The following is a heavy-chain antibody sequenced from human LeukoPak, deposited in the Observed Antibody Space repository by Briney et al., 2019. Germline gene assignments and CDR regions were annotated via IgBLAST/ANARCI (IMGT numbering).Heavy chain of an antibody. CDR3: ARYDGYDLRY. CDR2: ISYDGSNK. J-gene: IGHJ4*02. V-gene: IGHV3-30*03. Sequence: GGSLRLSCAASGFTFSSYGMHWVRQAPGKGLEWVAFISYDGSNKFYADSVQGRFTISRDTSKNTLYLQMNGLRAEDTAVYYYARYDGYDLRYWGQGTLVTVSS. CDR1: GFTFSSYG. D-gene: IGHD3-3*01.